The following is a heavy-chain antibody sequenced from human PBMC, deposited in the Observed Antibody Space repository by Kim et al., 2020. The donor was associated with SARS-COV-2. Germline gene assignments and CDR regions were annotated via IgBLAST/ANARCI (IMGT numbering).Heavy chain of an antibody. D-gene: IGHD1-26*01. J-gene: IGHJ4*02. V-gene: IGHV4-4*09. Sequence: STPSLKSRVPISVDTSKNQFALKLSSVTAADTAVYYCARGPGYSGSYYAYWGQGTLVTVSS. CDR3: ARGPGYSGSYYAY.